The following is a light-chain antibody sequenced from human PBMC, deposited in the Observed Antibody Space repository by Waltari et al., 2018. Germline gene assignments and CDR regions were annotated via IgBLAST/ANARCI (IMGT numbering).Light chain of an antibody. V-gene: IGLV1-36*01. CDR1: SSNIGHNS. Sequence: QSVLTQPPSVSGAPRQRVTISCSGSSSNIGHNSVHSYQQLPGKPPKLLIYYDDLLSSGVSDRFSGSKSGTSASLAIAGLQSEDEAHYYCAAWDASLSSWLFGGGTKLTVL. CDR3: AAWDASLSSWL. CDR2: YDD. J-gene: IGLJ3*02.